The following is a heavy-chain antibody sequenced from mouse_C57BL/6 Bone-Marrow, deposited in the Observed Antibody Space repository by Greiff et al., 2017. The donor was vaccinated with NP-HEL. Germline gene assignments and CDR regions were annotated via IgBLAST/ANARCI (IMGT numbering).Heavy chain of an antibody. CDR2: IYPGDGDT. CDR1: GYAFSSSW. J-gene: IGHJ1*03. V-gene: IGHV1-82*01. Sequence: VQLVESGPELVKPGASVKISCKASGYAFSSSWMNWVQQRPGKGLEWIGRIYPGDGDTNYNGKFKGKATLTADKSSSTAYMQLSSLTSADSAVYFCARAYGSSYRDFDVWGTGTTVTVSS. D-gene: IGHD1-1*01. CDR3: ARAYGSSYRDFDV.